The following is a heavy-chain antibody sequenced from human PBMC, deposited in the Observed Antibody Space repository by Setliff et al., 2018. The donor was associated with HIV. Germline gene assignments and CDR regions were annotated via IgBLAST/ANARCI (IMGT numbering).Heavy chain of an antibody. CDR3: ARQTLGYCSGGSCYGGAFDI. CDR2: IYPGDSDT. CDR1: GYSFNSYW. D-gene: IGHD2-15*01. Sequence: GESLKISCKGSGYSFNSYWIGWVRQMPGKGLEWMGIIYPGDSDTRYSPSFQGQVTISADKSISTAYLQWSGPKASDTAMYYCARQTLGYCSGGSCYGGAFDIWGQGTMVTVSS. J-gene: IGHJ3*02. V-gene: IGHV5-51*01.